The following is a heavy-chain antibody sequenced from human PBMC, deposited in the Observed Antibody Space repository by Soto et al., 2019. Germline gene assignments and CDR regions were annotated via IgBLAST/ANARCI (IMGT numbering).Heavy chain of an antibody. CDR1: GGSVIRDTHY. D-gene: IGHD2-2*02. CDR2: IYSSGST. V-gene: IGHV4-61*01. CDR3: ARFVISCSGTTCYTRADV. J-gene: IGHJ6*02. Sequence: PSEALYLTCTVSGGSVIRDTHYWSLIRQPPGKQLEWIGFIYSSGSTNYNPSLKSRVTMSVDTSKNQFSLKLRSVIVADTAVYHCARFVISCSGTTCYTRADVWGQGTTVT.